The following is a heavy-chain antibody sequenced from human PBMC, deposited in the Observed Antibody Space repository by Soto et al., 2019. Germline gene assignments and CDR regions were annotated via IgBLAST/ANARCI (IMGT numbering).Heavy chain of an antibody. CDR1: GGSITSFY. D-gene: IGHD1-26*01. CDR3: ARGLRYAVGATRAYYFDY. CDR2: MYYSGST. Sequence: SETLSLTCTVSGGSITSFYCNWIRQPPGKALEWIGYMYYSGSTGHNPSLKSRVTISVDTSKNQFSLKLSSVTAADTAVYYCARGLRYAVGATRAYYFDYWGQGTLVTVSS. V-gene: IGHV4-59*08. J-gene: IGHJ4*02.